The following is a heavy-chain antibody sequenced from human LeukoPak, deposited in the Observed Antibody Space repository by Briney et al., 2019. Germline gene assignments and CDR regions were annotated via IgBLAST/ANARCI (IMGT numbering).Heavy chain of an antibody. J-gene: IGHJ3*02. V-gene: IGHV3-74*01. CDR1: GFTFSSYW. Sequence: PGGSLRLSCAASGFTFSSYWMHWVRQAPGKGLVWVSRIKTDGSYASYAESVKGRFTVSRDNAKNTLYLQMNSLRVEVRAVYYCVRWQDIWGQGTMVTVSS. CDR2: IKTDGSYA. CDR3: VRWQDI.